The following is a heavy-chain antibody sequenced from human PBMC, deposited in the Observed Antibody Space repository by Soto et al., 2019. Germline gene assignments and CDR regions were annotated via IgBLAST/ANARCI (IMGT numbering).Heavy chain of an antibody. CDR3: ARTSVTAMDFNH. CDR2: IYYSGST. V-gene: IGHV4-30-4*01. D-gene: IGHD4-17*01. J-gene: IGHJ4*02. CDR1: GGSVSSGDFY. Sequence: PSETLSLTCTVSGGSVSSGDFYWSWIRQPPGKGLEWIGYIYYSGSTYYKPSLKSRVIISVDTSKNQFSLKVNSVTAADTAVYYCARTSVTAMDFNHWGQGALVTVSS.